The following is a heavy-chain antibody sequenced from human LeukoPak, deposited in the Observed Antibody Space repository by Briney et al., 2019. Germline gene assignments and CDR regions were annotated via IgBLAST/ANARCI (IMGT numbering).Heavy chain of an antibody. J-gene: IGHJ4*02. V-gene: IGHV4-59*08. CDR2: ISYTGNT. CDR1: GGSINNYY. Sequence: SETLSLTCTVSGGSINNYYWSWIRQPPGKGLEWIGYISYTGNTNYNPSLKSRVTISVDTSKNQFSLRLTSVTAADTAVYYCAKDSYYDLLTNYYTVPHYWGQGTLVTVSS. D-gene: IGHD3-9*01. CDR3: AKDSYYDLLTNYYTVPHY.